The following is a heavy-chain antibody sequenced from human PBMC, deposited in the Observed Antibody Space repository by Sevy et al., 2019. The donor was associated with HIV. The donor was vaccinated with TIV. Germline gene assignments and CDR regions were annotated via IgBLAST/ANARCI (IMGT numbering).Heavy chain of an antibody. CDR3: ARDRDTIVKNKYYYYGIDV. CDR2: ISSSSGSI. J-gene: IGHJ6*02. D-gene: IGHD3-22*01. V-gene: IGHV3-21*01. Sequence: GGSLRVSCAASGFTFSNYKMTWVRQAPGKGLEWVSFISSSSGSIYYADSLKGRFTISRDNAKNSLYLKMNSLRAEDTAVYYCARDRDTIVKNKYYYYGIDVRGQGTTVTVSS. CDR1: GFTFSNYK.